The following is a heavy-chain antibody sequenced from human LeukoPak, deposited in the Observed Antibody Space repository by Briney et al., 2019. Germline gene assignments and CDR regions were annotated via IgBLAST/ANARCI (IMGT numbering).Heavy chain of an antibody. V-gene: IGHV3-7*03. CDR2: IKQDGSEK. CDR3: AKDLLVYYDSSGYYYDLERRGAYFDY. CDR1: GFTFSSYW. D-gene: IGHD3-22*01. J-gene: IGHJ4*02. Sequence: GGSLRLSCAASGFTFSSYWMSWVRQAPGKGLEWVANIKQDGSEKYYVDSVKGRFTISRDNAKNSLYLQMNSLRAEDTAVYYCAKDLLVYYDSSGYYYDLERRGAYFDYWGQGTLVTVSS.